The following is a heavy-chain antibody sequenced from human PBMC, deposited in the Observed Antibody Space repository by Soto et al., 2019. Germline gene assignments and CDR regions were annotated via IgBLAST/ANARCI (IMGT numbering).Heavy chain of an antibody. V-gene: IGHV3-30*18. CDR3: AKVVNYYDSSGYYLYYFDY. CDR1: GFTFSSYG. J-gene: IGHJ4*02. Sequence: PGGSLRLSCAASGFTFSSYGMHWVRQAPGKGLEWVAVISYDGSNKYYADSVKGRFTISRDNSKNTLYLQMNSLRAEDTAVYYCAKVVNYYDSSGYYLYYFDYWGQGTLVTVSS. D-gene: IGHD3-22*01. CDR2: ISYDGSNK.